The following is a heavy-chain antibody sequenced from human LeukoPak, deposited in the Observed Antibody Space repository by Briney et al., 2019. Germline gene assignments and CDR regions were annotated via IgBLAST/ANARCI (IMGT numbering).Heavy chain of an antibody. CDR1: GFTFSNYW. D-gene: IGHD6-19*01. V-gene: IGHV3-7*01. CDR3: ARVQGSSGPGIFEY. Sequence: GGSLRLSCVASGFTFSNYWMSWVRQAPGKGLEWVANINQVGSEKYYVDSVKGRFTISRDNARSSRYLEMNSLRVEDTAVYYCARVQGSSGPGIFEYWGQGTLVPVPS. CDR2: INQVGSEK. J-gene: IGHJ4*02.